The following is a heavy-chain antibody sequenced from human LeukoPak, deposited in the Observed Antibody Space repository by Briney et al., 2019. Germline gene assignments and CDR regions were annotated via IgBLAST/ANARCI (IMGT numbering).Heavy chain of an antibody. CDR2: ISAYNGHT. CDR3: ARDKESGSPEAY. D-gene: IGHD1-26*01. J-gene: IGHJ4*02. Sequence: ASVKVSCKASGYTFTNYGISRVRQAPGQGLEWMGWISAYNGHTSYAQKLQGRVTMTTDTSTSTAYMELRSLRSDDTAVYYCARDKESGSPEAYWGQGTLVIVSS. CDR1: GYTFTNYG. V-gene: IGHV1-18*01.